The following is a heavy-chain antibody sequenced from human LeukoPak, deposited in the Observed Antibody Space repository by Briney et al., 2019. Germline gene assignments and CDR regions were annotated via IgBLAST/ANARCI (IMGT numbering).Heavy chain of an antibody. V-gene: IGHV1-2*02. D-gene: IGHD3-3*01. J-gene: IGHJ3*02. Sequence: GASVKVSCKASGYTFTGYYMHWVRQAPGQGLEWMGWINPNSGGTNYAQKFQGRVTMTRDTSISTAYMELSRLRSDDTAVYYCAGVDFWSGYYAFDIWGQGTMVTVSS. CDR3: AGVDFWSGYYAFDI. CDR1: GYTFTGYY. CDR2: INPNSGGT.